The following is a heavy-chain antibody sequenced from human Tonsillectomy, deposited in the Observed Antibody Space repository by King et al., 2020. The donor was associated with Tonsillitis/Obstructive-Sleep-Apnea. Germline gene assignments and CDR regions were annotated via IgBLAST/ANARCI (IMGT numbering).Heavy chain of an antibody. CDR1: GFTFSSYS. CDR2: ISSSSSTI. V-gene: IGHV3-48*02. Sequence: VQLVESGGGLVQPGGSLRLSCAASGFTFSSYSMNWVRQAPGKGLEWVSYISSSSSTIYYADSVKGRFTISRDNAKNSLYLQMNSLREEDTAVYYCARTHYDFWSGYFTGAFDIWGQGTMVTVSS. CDR3: ARTHYDFWSGYFTGAFDI. J-gene: IGHJ3*02. D-gene: IGHD3-3*01.